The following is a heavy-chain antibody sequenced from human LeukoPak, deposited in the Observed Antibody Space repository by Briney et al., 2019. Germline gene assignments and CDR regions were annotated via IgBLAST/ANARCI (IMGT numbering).Heavy chain of an antibody. CDR3: ARKERDGYNY. V-gene: IGHV1-69*04. D-gene: IGHD5-24*01. Sequence: ASVKVCCKASGGTFSSYAISWVRQAPGQGLEWMGRIIPILGIANYAQKFQGRVTITADKSTSTAYMELSSLRSEDTAVYYCARKERDGYNYWGQGTLVTVSS. CDR1: GGTFSSYA. CDR2: IIPILGIA. J-gene: IGHJ4*02.